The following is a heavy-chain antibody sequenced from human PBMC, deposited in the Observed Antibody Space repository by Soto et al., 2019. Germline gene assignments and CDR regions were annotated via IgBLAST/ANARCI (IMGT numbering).Heavy chain of an antibody. Sequence: QVQLQESGPGLVKPSETLSLTCTVSGGSISSYYWSWIRQPPGKGLEWIGYIYYSGSTSYNPPLKSRVTISVDTSKNQFSLKLSSVTAADTAVYYCARRYGGNFDYWGQGTLVTVSS. CDR2: IYYSGST. J-gene: IGHJ4*02. D-gene: IGHD1-26*01. CDR3: ARRYGGNFDY. V-gene: IGHV4-59*01. CDR1: GGSISSYY.